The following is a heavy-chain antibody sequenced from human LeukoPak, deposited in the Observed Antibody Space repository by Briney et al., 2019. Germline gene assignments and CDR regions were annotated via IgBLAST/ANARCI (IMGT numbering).Heavy chain of an antibody. Sequence: SGPTLLNPTQTLTLTCTFSGFSLSTSGMCVTWIRQPPGKALEWLARIDWDEARYYSTSLKTRLTLSKDTSKRQVVLTMTNMDPVDTATYYCARMSPTGAGYFDYWGQGALVTVSS. D-gene: IGHD3-10*01. CDR3: ARMSPTGAGYFDY. CDR1: GFSLSTSGMC. V-gene: IGHV2-70*11. CDR2: IDWDEAR. J-gene: IGHJ4*02.